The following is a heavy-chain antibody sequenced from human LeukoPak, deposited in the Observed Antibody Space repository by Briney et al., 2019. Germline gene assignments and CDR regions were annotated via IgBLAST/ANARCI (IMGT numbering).Heavy chain of an antibody. J-gene: IGHJ4*02. CDR3: VSFYEAY. D-gene: IGHD2/OR15-2a*01. Sequence: PGGSLRLSCAGSGNYWMHLGRQAPGKGLVWVSHINSDGSWTSYADSVKGRFTISKDNAKNTVYLQMNNLRAEDTAVYYCVSFYEAYWGRGTLVTVSS. CDR1: GNYW. V-gene: IGHV3-74*01. CDR2: INSDGSWT.